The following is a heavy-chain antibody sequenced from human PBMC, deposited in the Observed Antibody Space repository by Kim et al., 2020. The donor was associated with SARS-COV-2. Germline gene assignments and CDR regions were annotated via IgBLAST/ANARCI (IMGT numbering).Heavy chain of an antibody. Sequence: GGSLRLSCATSGFNFNDYYMSWIRQAPGKGLEWISYISSSGSYSDYANSVKGRFTIARDNAKNSLSLQMNTLRAEDTAVYYCARDRGGHDGYKPDFWGLGTLVTVSS. D-gene: IGHD5-12*01. J-gene: IGHJ4*02. CDR1: GFNFNDYY. V-gene: IGHV3-11*05. CDR2: ISSSGSYS. CDR3: ARDRGGHDGYKPDF.